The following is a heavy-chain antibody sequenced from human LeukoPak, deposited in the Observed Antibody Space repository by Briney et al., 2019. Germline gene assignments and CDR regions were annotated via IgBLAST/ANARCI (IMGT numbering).Heavy chain of an antibody. CDR1: GGSISSYY. CDR2: IYYSGST. V-gene: IGHV4-59*01. J-gene: IGHJ5*02. CDR3: ARGGPVVSWFDP. Sequence: PSRTLSLTCTVSGGSISSYYWSWIRRPPGQGLEWIGYIYYSGSTKYNPSLKSRVTISVDMSKSQFSLKLSSVTAADTAVYYCARGGPVVSWFDPWGQGTLVSVSS. D-gene: IGHD2-21*01.